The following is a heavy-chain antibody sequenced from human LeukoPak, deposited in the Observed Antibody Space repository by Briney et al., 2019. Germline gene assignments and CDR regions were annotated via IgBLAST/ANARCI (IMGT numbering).Heavy chain of an antibody. V-gene: IGHV1-2*06. D-gene: IGHD4-11*01. CDR1: GSTFTDYF. CDR2: INPNSGGT. CDR3: ARGDYSNY. Sequence: ASVKVSCKTSGSTFTDYFMHWIRQAPGLGLEWMGRINPNSGGTNYAQKFQSRVTMTRDTSISTAYMELSRLRSDDTAVYYCARGDYSNYWGQGTLVTVSS. J-gene: IGHJ4*02.